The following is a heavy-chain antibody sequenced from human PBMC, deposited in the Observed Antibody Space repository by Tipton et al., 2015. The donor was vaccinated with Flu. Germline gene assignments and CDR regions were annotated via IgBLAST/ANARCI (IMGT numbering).Heavy chain of an antibody. J-gene: IGHJ4*02. D-gene: IGHD3-10*01. CDR3: ARGSGSGTDVTFYF. CDR2: IYTSGST. V-gene: IGHV4-4*07. CDR1: GDSISNYY. Sequence: TLSLTCTVSGDSISNYYWGWIRQPAGKGLQWIGRIYTSGSTDYNPSLKSRVTMSVDTSKNQFSLKLSSVTAADTAVYYCARGSGSGTDVTFYFWGQGTLVTVSS.